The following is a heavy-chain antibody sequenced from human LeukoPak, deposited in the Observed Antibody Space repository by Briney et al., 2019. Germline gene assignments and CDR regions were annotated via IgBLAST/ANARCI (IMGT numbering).Heavy chain of an antibody. Sequence: TGGSLRLSFAASGFTFSSYWMSWVRQAPGKGLEWVANIKQDGSEKYYVDSVKGRFTISRDNSKNTLYLQMNSLRAEDTAVYYCARVLRFLEWLSPFDYWGQGTLVTVSS. V-gene: IGHV3-7*04. CDR1: GFTFSSYW. CDR3: ARVLRFLEWLSPFDY. J-gene: IGHJ4*02. CDR2: IKQDGSEK. D-gene: IGHD3-3*01.